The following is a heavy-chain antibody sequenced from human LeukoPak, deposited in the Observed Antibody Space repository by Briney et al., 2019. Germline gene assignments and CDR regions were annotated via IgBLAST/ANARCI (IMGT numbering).Heavy chain of an antibody. CDR1: GGSISSSSYY. D-gene: IGHD1-26*01. J-gene: IGHJ1*01. Sequence: PSETLSLTCTVSGGSISSSSYYWGWIRQPPGKGLEWIGGIFYSGSTYYNPSLKSRVTISVDTSKNQFSLKLSSVTAADTAVYYCARRGSIVGASFRRWGQGTLVTVSS. CDR3: ARRGSIVGASFRR. CDR2: IFYSGST. V-gene: IGHV4-39*01.